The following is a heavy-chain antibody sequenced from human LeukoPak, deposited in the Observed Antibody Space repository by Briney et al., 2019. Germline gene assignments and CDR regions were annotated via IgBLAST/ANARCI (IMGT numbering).Heavy chain of an antibody. CDR2: IYYSGST. CDR1: GGXXSXXX. Sequence: PSETLSLTCTVSGGXXSXXXXXXIXXXPXKXXEXIGYIYYSGSTNYNPSLKSRVTISVDTSKNQFSLKLSSVTAADTALYYCARSSSSPYYFDYWGQGTLVTVSS. CDR3: ARSSSSPYYFDY. V-gene: IGHV4-59*01. D-gene: IGHD6-6*01. J-gene: IGHJ4*02.